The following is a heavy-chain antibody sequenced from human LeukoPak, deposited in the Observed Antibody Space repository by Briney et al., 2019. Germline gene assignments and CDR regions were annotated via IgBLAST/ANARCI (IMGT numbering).Heavy chain of an antibody. CDR3: TTEEPSGGYGY. CDR1: GLTYSDYA. Sequence: GGSLRLSCAASGLTYSDYAMHWVRQAPGKGLEFVSVVSTNGGSTSYADSVKGRFTISRDNSKNTLYLQMGGLRPEDMAVYYCTTEEPSGGYGYWGQGTRVTVSS. D-gene: IGHD1-26*01. J-gene: IGHJ4*02. V-gene: IGHV3-64*02. CDR2: VSTNGGST.